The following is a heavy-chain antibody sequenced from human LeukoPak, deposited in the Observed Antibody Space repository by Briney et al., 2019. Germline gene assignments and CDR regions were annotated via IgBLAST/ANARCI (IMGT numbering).Heavy chain of an antibody. V-gene: IGHV1-69*05. CDR3: ARVTSIFGVVNYFDY. J-gene: IGHJ4*02. CDR2: IIPIFGTA. D-gene: IGHD3-3*01. CDR1: GGTFSSYA. Sequence: ASVKVSYKASGGTFSSYAISWVRQAPGQGLEWMGRIIPIFGTANYAQKFQGRVTITTDESTSTAYMELSSLRSEDTAVYYCARVTSIFGVVNYFDYWGQGTLVTVSS.